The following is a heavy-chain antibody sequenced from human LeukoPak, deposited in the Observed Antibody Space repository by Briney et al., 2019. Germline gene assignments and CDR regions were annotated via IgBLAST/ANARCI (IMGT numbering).Heavy chain of an antibody. CDR1: GYTFTSYG. V-gene: IGHV1-18*01. CDR2: ISAYNGNT. CDR3: ARGRELPKTPYYFDY. J-gene: IGHJ4*02. Sequence: SVKVSCKASGYTFTSYGISWVRQAPGQGLEWMGWISAYNGNTNYAQKLQGRVTMTTDTSTSTAYMELRSLRSDDTAVYYCARGRELPKTPYYFDYWGQGTLVTVSS. D-gene: IGHD1-26*01.